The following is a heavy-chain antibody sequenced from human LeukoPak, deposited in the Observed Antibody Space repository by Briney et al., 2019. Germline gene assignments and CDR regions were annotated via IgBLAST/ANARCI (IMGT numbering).Heavy chain of an antibody. V-gene: IGHV4-38-2*01. Sequence: PSETLSLTCAVSGYSINTGYYWGWIRQPPGKGPEWIGSIYHSGTTHYNPSLKSRVTISVDTSKNQFSLKLSAVTAADTAVYYCARGTHATLRVLFYNDSSGYLGYWGQGTLVTVSS. CDR1: GYSINTGYY. J-gene: IGHJ4*02. D-gene: IGHD3-22*01. CDR3: ARGTHATLRVLFYNDSSGYLGY. CDR2: IYHSGTT.